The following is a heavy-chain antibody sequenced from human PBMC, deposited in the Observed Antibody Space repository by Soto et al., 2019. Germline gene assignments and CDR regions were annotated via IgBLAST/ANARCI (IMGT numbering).Heavy chain of an antibody. V-gene: IGHV5-51*01. J-gene: IGHJ6*02. Sequence: GESLKISCQGSGYSFTNYWIGWVRQMPGKGLEWMGIIYPDDSDTKYSPSFQGQVTISTDKSISTAYLQWSNLKASDTAMYYCARQAQPHYYYYDMDVWGQGTTVTVSS. CDR3: ARQAQPHYYYYDMDV. D-gene: IGHD2-2*01. CDR2: IYPDDSDT. CDR1: GYSFTNYW.